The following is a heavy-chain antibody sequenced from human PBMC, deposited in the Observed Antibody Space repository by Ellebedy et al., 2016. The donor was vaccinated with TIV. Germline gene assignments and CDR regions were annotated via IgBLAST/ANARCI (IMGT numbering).Heavy chain of an antibody. V-gene: IGHV3-21*01. CDR1: GFIFSTYT. CDR2: ISSNGRHI. J-gene: IGHJ4*02. CDR3: AREFDIGQPSAFDY. Sequence: PGGSLRLSCAASGFIFSTYTMNWVRQAPGKGLEWVSSISSNGRHIYYADSVRARFAISRDNAGGSLWLQMTSLRAEDTALYYCAREFDIGQPSAFDYWGQGTLVAVSS. D-gene: IGHD2-15*01.